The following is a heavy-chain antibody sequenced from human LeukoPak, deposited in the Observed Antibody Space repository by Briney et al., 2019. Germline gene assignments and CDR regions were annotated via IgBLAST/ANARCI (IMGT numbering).Heavy chain of an antibody. CDR3: AISRGSDGSGNY. D-gene: IGHD3-10*01. CDR1: GASIRSYY. V-gene: IGHV4-59*01. J-gene: IGHJ4*02. CDR2: IYDSGRT. Sequence: SETLALTCTVSGASIRSYYWSWIRQPPGKGLEWIGYIYDSGRTSSNPSLKSRVTISADTSKNQFSLRLSSVTAADTAVYYCAISRGSDGSGNYWGQGTLVTVSS.